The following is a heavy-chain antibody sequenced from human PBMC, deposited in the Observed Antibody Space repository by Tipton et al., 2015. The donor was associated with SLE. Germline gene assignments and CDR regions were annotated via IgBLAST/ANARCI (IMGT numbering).Heavy chain of an antibody. CDR2: ISGSGGST. CDR3: AKDESSGWLGGY. J-gene: IGHJ4*02. D-gene: IGHD6-19*01. V-gene: IGHV3-23*01. CDR1: GFTFSSYA. Sequence: GFLRLSCAASGFTFSSYAMSWVRQAPGKGLEWVSAISGSGGSTYYADSVKGRFTISRDNSKNTLYLQMNSLRAEDTAVYYCAKDESSGWLGGYWGQGTLVTVSS.